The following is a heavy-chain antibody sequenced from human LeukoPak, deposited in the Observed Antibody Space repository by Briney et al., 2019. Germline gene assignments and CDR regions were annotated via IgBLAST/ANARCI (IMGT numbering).Heavy chain of an antibody. CDR1: GGTFSSYA. Sequence: AAVKVSCKPSGGTFSSYAISWVRQAPGQGLEWMGGIIPIFGTANYAQKFQGRVTITADKSTSTAYMELSSLRSEDTAVYYCARGPYSSSYYYYYYYYMDVWGKGTTVTVSS. J-gene: IGHJ6*03. V-gene: IGHV1-69*06. CDR3: ARGPYSSSYYYYYYYYMDV. D-gene: IGHD6-6*01. CDR2: IIPIFGTA.